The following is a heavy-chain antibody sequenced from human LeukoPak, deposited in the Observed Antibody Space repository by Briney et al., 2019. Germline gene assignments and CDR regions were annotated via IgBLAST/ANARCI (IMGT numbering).Heavy chain of an antibody. J-gene: IGHJ5*02. V-gene: IGHV1-69*06. Sequence: SVKVSCKASGGTFSSYAISWVRQAPGQGLEWMGGIIPIFGTANYAQKFQGRVTITADKSTSTAYMELSSLRSEDTAVYSCARGADGVSSNSRGWFDPWGQGTLVTVSS. D-gene: IGHD2-15*01. CDR2: IIPIFGTA. CDR3: ARGADGVSSNSRGWFDP. CDR1: GGTFSSYA.